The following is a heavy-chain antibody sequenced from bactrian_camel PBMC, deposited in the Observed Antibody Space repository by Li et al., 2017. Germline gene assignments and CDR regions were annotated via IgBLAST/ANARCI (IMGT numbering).Heavy chain of an antibody. D-gene: IGHD2*01. CDR2: IERDGTT. J-gene: IGHJ4*01. Sequence: HVQLVESGGGSVQVGGSLKLSCKINRSTFGGRIMGWRRQAPGSECELVSTIERDGTTYYADSVKGRFTISRDNAKHTLYLQMNSLKLEDTATYYCASDAVDGRILDTITLWDYRGQGTQVTVS. CDR3: ASDAVDGRILDTITLWDY. CDR1: RSTFGGRI. V-gene: IGHV3S55*01.